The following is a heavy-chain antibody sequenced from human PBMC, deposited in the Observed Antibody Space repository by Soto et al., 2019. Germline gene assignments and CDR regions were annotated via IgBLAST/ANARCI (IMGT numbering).Heavy chain of an antibody. Sequence: QVQLVQSGAEEKKPGASVKVSCKASGYTFTSYAMHWVRQAPGQRLEWMRWINAGNGNTKYSQKFQGRVTITRDTSASTPHMELSSLRSEDTAVYYWATSHLGTTPCGKDVWGQGTTVTFAS. CDR3: ATSHLGTTPCGKDV. CDR2: INAGNGNT. CDR1: GYTFTSYA. V-gene: IGHV1-3*05. D-gene: IGHD1-7*01. J-gene: IGHJ6*02.